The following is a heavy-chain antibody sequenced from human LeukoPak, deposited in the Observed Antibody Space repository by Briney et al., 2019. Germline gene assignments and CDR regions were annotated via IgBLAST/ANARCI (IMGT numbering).Heavy chain of an antibody. CDR1: GFTFDDYA. D-gene: IGHD6-13*01. CDR2: ISWNSGSI. CDR3: AKDSSSSWSNDAFDI. V-gene: IGHV3-9*01. J-gene: IGHJ3*02. Sequence: GGSLRLSCAASGFTFDDYAMHWVRHAPGKGLEWVSGISWNSGSIGYADSVKGRFTISRDNAKNSLYLQMNSLRAEDTALYYCAKDSSSSWSNDAFDIWGQGTMVTVSS.